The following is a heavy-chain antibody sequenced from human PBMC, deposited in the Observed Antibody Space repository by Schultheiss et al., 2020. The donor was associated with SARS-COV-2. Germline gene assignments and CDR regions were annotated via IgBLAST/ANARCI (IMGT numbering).Heavy chain of an antibody. Sequence: SETLSLTCAVYGGSFSGYYWSWIRQPPGKGLEWIGRIYTSGSTNYNPSLKSRVTMSVDTSKNQFSLKLSSVTAADTAVYYCARDPERLGPWGQGTLVTVSS. V-gene: IGHV4-4*07. CDR1: GGSFSGYY. D-gene: IGHD1-1*01. CDR3: ARDPERLGP. J-gene: IGHJ5*02. CDR2: IYTSGST.